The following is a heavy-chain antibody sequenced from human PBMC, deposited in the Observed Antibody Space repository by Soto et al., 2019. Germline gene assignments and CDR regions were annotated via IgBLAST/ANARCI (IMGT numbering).Heavy chain of an antibody. CDR2: ISRSGDGT. Sequence: EVQLLESGGGLVQPGGSLRLSCAASGFTFSSYAMNWVRQAPGKGLEWVSDISRSGDGTHYADSVKGRFTISRDNSKNTLYLQMNSLRAEDTAVYYCAKDWRLDYWGQGTKVTVSS. V-gene: IGHV3-23*01. CDR1: GFTFSSYA. CDR3: AKDWRLDY. D-gene: IGHD2-21*02. J-gene: IGHJ4*02.